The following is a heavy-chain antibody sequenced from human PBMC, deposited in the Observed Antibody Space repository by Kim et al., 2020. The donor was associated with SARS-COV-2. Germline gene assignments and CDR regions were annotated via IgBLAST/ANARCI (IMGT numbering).Heavy chain of an antibody. CDR3: ARESSMVRRVDY. D-gene: IGHD3-10*01. J-gene: IGHJ4*02. Sequence: YYADSEKGRFTISRDNAKNSLYLQMNSLRAEHTSVYYWARESSMVRRVDYCGQGTLVTVSS. V-gene: IGHV3-21*01.